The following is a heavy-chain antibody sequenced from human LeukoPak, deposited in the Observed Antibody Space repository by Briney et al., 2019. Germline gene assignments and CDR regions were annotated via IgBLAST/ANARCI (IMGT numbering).Heavy chain of an antibody. CDR3: ETEVDTDV. J-gene: IGHJ3*01. D-gene: IGHD3-9*01. CDR2: FDPEDGGP. CDR1: GYTLSELS. Sequence: ASVKVSCKVSGYTLSELSMHWVRQAPGKGLEWMGGFDPEDGGPFYAPKFQGRITMTEDTSTDTAYMELSSLKFEDTAVYYCETEVDTDVWGQGTMVTVSS. V-gene: IGHV1-24*01.